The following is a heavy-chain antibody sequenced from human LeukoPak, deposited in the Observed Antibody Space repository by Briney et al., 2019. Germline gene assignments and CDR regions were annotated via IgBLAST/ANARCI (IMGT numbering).Heavy chain of an antibody. CDR3: AKTGDSSGFYYGVDY. J-gene: IGHJ4*02. CDR2: ISGSGGST. Sequence: GGSLRLSCVASGFTFSSYAMTWVRQAPGKGLEWVSAISGSGGSTYYADSVKGRFNISRDNSKNTLYVQMNSLRAEDTAVYYRAKTGDSSGFYYGVDYWGQGTLVTVSS. D-gene: IGHD3-22*01. CDR1: GFTFSSYA. V-gene: IGHV3-23*01.